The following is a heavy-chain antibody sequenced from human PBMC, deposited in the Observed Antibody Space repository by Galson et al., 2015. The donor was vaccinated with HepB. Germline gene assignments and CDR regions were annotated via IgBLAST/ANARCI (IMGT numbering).Heavy chain of an antibody. CDR2: ITSDSTTI. CDR1: GFTFSYYP. Sequence: SLRLSCAASGFTFSYYPMNWVRQAPGKGLEWISYITSDSTTIHYADSVKGRFTISRDNAKNSLYLQMNSLRDDDTAVYYCARVYQDYSGVDYWGQGTLVTVSS. V-gene: IGHV3-48*02. D-gene: IGHD3-10*01. CDR3: ARVYQDYSGVDY. J-gene: IGHJ4*02.